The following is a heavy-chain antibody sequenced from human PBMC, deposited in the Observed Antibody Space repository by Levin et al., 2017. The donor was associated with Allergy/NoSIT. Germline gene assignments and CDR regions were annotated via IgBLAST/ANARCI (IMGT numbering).Heavy chain of an antibody. J-gene: IGHJ5*02. CDR1: WDRVSSTSAA. D-gene: IGHD3-16*01. Sequence: SQTLSLTCAISWDRVSSTSAAWTWIRQSPSRGLEWLGRTYYRSKWYNDYAGSVKSRITINPDTSKNQFSLQLNSVTPEDTAVYYCARGIAGGGPLNPWGQGILVTVSS. CDR2: TYYRSKWYN. CDR3: ARGIAGGGPLNP. V-gene: IGHV6-1*01.